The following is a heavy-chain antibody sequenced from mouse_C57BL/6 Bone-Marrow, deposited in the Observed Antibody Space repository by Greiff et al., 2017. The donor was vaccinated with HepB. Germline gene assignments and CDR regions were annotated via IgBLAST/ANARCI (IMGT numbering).Heavy chain of an antibody. Sequence: QVQLKESGPGLVQPSQSLSITCTVSGFSLTSYGVHWVRQSPGKGLEWLGVIWRGGSTDYNAAFMSRLSITKDNSKSQVFFKMNSLQADDTAIYYCAKRDSKRDYAMDYWGQGTSVTVSS. V-gene: IGHV2-5*01. CDR2: IWRGGST. CDR3: AKRDSKRDYAMDY. D-gene: IGHD2-5*01. J-gene: IGHJ4*01. CDR1: GFSLTSYG.